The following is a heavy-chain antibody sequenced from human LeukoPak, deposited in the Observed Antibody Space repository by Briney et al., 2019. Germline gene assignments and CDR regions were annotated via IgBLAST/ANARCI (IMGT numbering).Heavy chain of an antibody. CDR1: GYTFTSYG. J-gene: IGHJ4*02. D-gene: IGHD3-22*01. V-gene: IGHV1-18*01. CDR3: ARDSNYYDSSGYYWNLDY. CDR2: ISAYNGNT. Sequence: GASVKVSCKASGYTFTSYGISWVRQAPGQGLEWMGWISAYNGNTNYAQKLQGRVTMTTDTSTSTAYMELRSLRSDDTAVYYCARDSNYYDSSGYYWNLDYWGQGTLVTVSS.